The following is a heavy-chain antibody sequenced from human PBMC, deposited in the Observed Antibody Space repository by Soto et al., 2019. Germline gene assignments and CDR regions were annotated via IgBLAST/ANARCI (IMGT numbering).Heavy chain of an antibody. J-gene: IGHJ4*02. Sequence: SETLSLTCTVSGGSISSGGYYWSWIRQHPGKGLEWIGYIYYSGSTYYNPSLKSRVTISVDTSKNQFSLKLSSVTAADTAVYYCASLYYDILTGYSPFDYWGQGTLVTVSS. CDR3: ASLYYDILTGYSPFDY. CDR2: IYYSGST. CDR1: GGSISSGGYY. D-gene: IGHD3-9*01. V-gene: IGHV4-31*03.